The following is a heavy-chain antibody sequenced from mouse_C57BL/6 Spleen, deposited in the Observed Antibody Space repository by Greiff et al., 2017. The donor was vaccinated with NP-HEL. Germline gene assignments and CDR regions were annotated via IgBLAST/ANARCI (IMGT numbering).Heavy chain of an antibody. CDR1: GFSLTSYG. CDR2: IWRGGST. Sequence: VQLKESGPGLVQPSQSLSITCTVSGFSLTSYGVHWVRQSPGKGLEWLGVIWRGGSTDYNAAFMSRLSITKDNSKSQVFFKMNSLQADDTAIYYCAKNGDGYYRAWFAYWGQGTLVTVSA. D-gene: IGHD2-3*01. V-gene: IGHV2-5*01. CDR3: AKNGDGYYRAWFAY. J-gene: IGHJ3*01.